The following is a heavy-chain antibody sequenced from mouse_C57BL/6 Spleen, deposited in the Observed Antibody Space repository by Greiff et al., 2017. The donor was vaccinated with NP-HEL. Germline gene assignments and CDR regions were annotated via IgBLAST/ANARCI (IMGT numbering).Heavy chain of an antibody. V-gene: IGHV1-52*01. CDR2: IDPSDSET. Sequence: QVQLQQPGAELVRPGSSVKLSCKASGYTFTSYWMHWVKQRPIQGLEWIGNIDPSDSETHYNQKFKDKATLTVDKSSSTAYMQLSSLTSEDSAVYYCAVKRIYDGYFYAMDYWGQGTSVTVSS. CDR1: GYTFTSYW. D-gene: IGHD2-3*01. J-gene: IGHJ4*01. CDR3: AVKRIYDGYFYAMDY.